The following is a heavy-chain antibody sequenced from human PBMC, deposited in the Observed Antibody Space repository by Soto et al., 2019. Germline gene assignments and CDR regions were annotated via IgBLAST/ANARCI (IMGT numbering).Heavy chain of an antibody. Sequence: SAKVASKASGGTFSISAIAGVRQAPGQGLEWMGGIIPIFGTANYAQKFQGRVTITADESTSTAYMELSSLRSEDTAVYYCARDVDTAMVDNWFDPWGQGTLVTVSS. J-gene: IGHJ5*02. CDR3: ARDVDTAMVDNWFDP. D-gene: IGHD5-18*01. CDR2: IIPIFGTA. V-gene: IGHV1-69*13. CDR1: GGTFSISA.